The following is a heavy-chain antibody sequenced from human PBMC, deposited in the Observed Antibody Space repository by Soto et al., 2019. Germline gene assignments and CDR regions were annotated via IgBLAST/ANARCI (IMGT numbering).Heavy chain of an antibody. CDR2: INHSGST. D-gene: IGHD1-1*01. Sequence: SETLSLTCAVYGGSFSGYYWSWIRQPPGKGLEWIGEINHSGSTNYNPSLKSRVTISVDTSKNQFSLKLSSVTAADTAVYYCARRGGVQNDVDYWGQGTLVTVSS. J-gene: IGHJ4*02. CDR3: ARRGGVQNDVDY. CDR1: GGSFSGYY. V-gene: IGHV4-34*01.